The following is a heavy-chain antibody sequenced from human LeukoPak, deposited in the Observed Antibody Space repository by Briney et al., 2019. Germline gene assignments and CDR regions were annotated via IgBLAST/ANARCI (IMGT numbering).Heavy chain of an antibody. J-gene: IGHJ4*02. D-gene: IGHD5-24*01. CDR2: IYYSGST. V-gene: IGHV4-59*01. Sequence: SETLSLTCTVSGGSISSYYWSWIRQPPGKGLEWIGYIYYSGSTNYNPSLKSRVTISVDTSKNQFSLKLSSVTAADTAVYYCASSVGVEMIFDYWGQGTLVTVSS. CDR1: GGSISSYY. CDR3: ASSVGVEMIFDY.